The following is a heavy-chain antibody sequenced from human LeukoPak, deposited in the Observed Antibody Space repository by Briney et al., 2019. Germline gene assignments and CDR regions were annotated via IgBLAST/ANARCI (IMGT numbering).Heavy chain of an antibody. D-gene: IGHD3-10*01. CDR1: GFTFSSYG. CDR3: AKDGVRGGFVGYYYYYYYMDV. V-gene: IGHV3-30*02. CDR2: IRYDGSNK. Sequence: GGSLRLSCAASGFTFSSYGMHWVRQAPGKGLEWVAFIRYDGSNKYYAESEKSPFTISRHNSKNTLYLQMNSLRAEDTALYYCAKDGVRGGFVGYYYYYYYMDVWGKGTTVTVSS. J-gene: IGHJ6*03.